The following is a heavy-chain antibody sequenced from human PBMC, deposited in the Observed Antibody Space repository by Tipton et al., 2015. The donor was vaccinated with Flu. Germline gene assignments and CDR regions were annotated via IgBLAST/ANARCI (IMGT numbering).Heavy chain of an antibody. CDR3: AKDRAVAAPYYFDY. CDR2: ISYDGSNK. J-gene: IGHJ4*02. CDR1: GFTFSSYG. Sequence: SLRLSCAASGFTFSSYGMHWVRQAPGKGLEWVAVISYDGSNKYYADSVKGRFTISRDNSKNTLYLQMNSLRAEDTAVYYCAKDRAVAAPYYFDYWGQGTLVTVSS. V-gene: IGHV3-30*18. D-gene: IGHD6-19*01.